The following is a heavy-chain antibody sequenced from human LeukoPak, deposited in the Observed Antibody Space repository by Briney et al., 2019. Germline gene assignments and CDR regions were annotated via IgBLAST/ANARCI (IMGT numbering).Heavy chain of an antibody. CDR3: AREGGYEPYFDY. V-gene: IGHV4-59*12. CDR2: IYYSGST. D-gene: IGHD5-12*01. CDR1: GGSISSYY. Sequence: SETLSLTCTVSGGSISSYYWSWIRRPPGKGLEWIGYIYYSGSTNYNPSLKSRVTISVDTSKNQFSLKLSSVTAADTAVYYCAREGGYEPYFDYWGQGTLVTVSS. J-gene: IGHJ4*02.